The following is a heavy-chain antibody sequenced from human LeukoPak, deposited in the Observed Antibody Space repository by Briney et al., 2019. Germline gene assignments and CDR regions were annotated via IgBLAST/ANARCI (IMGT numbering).Heavy chain of an antibody. CDR1: GVSISSYY. D-gene: IGHD5-24*01. CDR2: INYSGST. Sequence: SETLSLTCAASGVSISSYYRSWVRQPPGKGLEWVGYINYSGSTNYNPSLKSRVTISVDTSKNQFSLKLSSVTAADTAVYYCARQGGYNSPLAYWGQGTLVTVSS. CDR3: ARQGGYNSPLAY. J-gene: IGHJ4*02. V-gene: IGHV4-59*08.